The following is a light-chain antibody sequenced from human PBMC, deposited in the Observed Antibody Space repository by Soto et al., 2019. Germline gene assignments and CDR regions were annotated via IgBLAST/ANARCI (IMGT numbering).Light chain of an antibody. Sequence: QSVLTQPPSVSGAPGQRVTISCTGSSSNIGAGYNVHWYQQLPGTAPKVLIYDNFRRPSGVPDRFSVSKSGTSASLAITWLQAEDEADYYCQSYDRSLSGVVFGGGTKLTVL. J-gene: IGLJ2*01. CDR2: DNF. V-gene: IGLV1-40*01. CDR3: QSYDRSLSGVV. CDR1: SSNIGAGYN.